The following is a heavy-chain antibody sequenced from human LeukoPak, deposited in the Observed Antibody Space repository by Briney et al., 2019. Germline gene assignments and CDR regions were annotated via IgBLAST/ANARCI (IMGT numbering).Heavy chain of an antibody. Sequence: SETLSLTCTVSGGSISSYYWSWIRQPPGKGLGWIGYIYYSGSTNYNPSLKSRVTISVDTSKNQFSLKLSSVTAADTAVYYCARGGYYYDSSGYYPFDYWGQGTLVTVSS. CDR3: ARGGYYYDSSGYYPFDY. D-gene: IGHD3-22*01. CDR1: GGSISSYY. CDR2: IYYSGST. J-gene: IGHJ4*02. V-gene: IGHV4-59*01.